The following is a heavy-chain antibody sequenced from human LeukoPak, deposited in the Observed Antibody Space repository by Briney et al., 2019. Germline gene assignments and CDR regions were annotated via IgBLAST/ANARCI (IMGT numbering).Heavy chain of an antibody. V-gene: IGHV3-30*18. D-gene: IGHD3-22*01. CDR2: ISYDGSNE. CDR3: AKDQHYDSNSLDV. J-gene: IGHJ6*02. Sequence: GGSLRLSCAASGFSFRTFGMHWVRQAPGKGLEWVAIISYDGSNEAYADSVKGRFSISRDNSKNTLYLQMNSLRPEDTAVYYCAKDQHYDSNSLDVWGPGTTVTFSS. CDR1: GFSFRTFG.